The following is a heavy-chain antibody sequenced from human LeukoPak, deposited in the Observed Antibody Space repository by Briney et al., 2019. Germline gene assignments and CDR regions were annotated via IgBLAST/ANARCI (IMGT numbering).Heavy chain of an antibody. CDR2: IYPGDSDT. CDR3: ARHLPYCSGGSCYPDYFDY. J-gene: IGHJ4*02. V-gene: IGHV5-51*01. Sequence: GESLKISCKGSGYSFTSYWIGWVRQMPGKGLEWMGIIYPGDSDTRYGPSFQGQVTISADKSISTAYLQWSSLKASDTAMYYCARHLPYCSGGSCYPDYFDYWGQGTLVTVSS. CDR1: GYSFTSYW. D-gene: IGHD2-15*01.